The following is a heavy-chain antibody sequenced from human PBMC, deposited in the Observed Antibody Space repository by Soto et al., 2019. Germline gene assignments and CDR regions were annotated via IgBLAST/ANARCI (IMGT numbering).Heavy chain of an antibody. D-gene: IGHD3-10*01. Sequence: AAAVKVSCKASGYTFTSYGINWVRQAPGRGLEWMGWINPGNGNTKYSQQFQGRVIIDRDTSASTAYMELSSLRSEDTAVYYCARGGLALPFSASPWIDPRGHGPLVTLS. V-gene: IGHV1-3*01. CDR1: GYTFTSYG. CDR3: ARGGLALPFSASPWIDP. J-gene: IGHJ5*02. CDR2: INPGNGNT.